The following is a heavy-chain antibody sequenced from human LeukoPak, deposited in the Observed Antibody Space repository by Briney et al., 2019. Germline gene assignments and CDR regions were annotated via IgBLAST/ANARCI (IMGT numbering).Heavy chain of an antibody. V-gene: IGHV1-3*01. CDR1: GYTFTSYA. D-gene: IGHD5-18*01. Sequence: ASVKVSCKASGYTFTSYAMHWVRQAPGQRLEWMGWINAGNGNTKYSQKFQGRVTITRDTSVSTAYMELSSLRSEDTAVYYCARGIQLWKFDYWGQGTLVTVSS. CDR2: INAGNGNT. CDR3: ARGIQLWKFDY. J-gene: IGHJ4*02.